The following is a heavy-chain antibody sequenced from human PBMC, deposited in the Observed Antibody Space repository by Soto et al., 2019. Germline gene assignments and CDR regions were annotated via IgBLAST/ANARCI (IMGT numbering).Heavy chain of an antibody. CDR2: INHSGST. Sequence: SQTLSLTCAVYGGSFSGYYWSWIRQPPGKGLEWIGEINHSGSTNYNPSLKSRVTISVDTSKNQFSLKLSSVTAADTAVYYCARGGGYGSGSYYKKYYYYYMDVWGKGTTVTVSS. V-gene: IGHV4-34*01. CDR3: ARGGGYGSGSYYKKYYYYYMDV. D-gene: IGHD3-10*01. J-gene: IGHJ6*03. CDR1: GGSFSGYY.